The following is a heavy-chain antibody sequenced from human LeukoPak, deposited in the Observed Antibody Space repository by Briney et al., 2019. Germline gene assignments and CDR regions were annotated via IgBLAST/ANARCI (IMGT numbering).Heavy chain of an antibody. V-gene: IGHV1-2*02. D-gene: IGHD3-10*01. J-gene: IGHJ4*02. CDR1: GYTFTGYY. CDR2: INPNSGGT. Sequence: ASVKVSCKASGYTFTGYYMHWVRQAPGQGLEWMGWINPNSGGTNYAQKFQGRVTTTRDTSISTAYMELSRLRSDDTAVYYCARELWFGELPPDYWGQGTLVTVSS. CDR3: ARELWFGELPPDY.